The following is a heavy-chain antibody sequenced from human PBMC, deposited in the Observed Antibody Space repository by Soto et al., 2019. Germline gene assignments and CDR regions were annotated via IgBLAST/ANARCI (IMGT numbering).Heavy chain of an antibody. CDR3: ARGEYYDFWSEAHYYYGMDV. CDR2: ISSSSSTI. Sequence: GGSLRLSCAASGFTFSSYSMNWVRQAPGKGLEWVSYISSSSSTIYYADSVKGRFTISRDNAKNSLYLQMNSLRDEDTAVYYCARGEYYDFWSEAHYYYGMDVWGQGTTVTVSS. CDR1: GFTFSSYS. J-gene: IGHJ6*02. V-gene: IGHV3-48*02. D-gene: IGHD3-3*01.